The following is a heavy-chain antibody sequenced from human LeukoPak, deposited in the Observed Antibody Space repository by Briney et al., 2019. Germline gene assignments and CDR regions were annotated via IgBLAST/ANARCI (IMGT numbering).Heavy chain of an antibody. D-gene: IGHD6-19*01. Sequence: PGGSLRLSCAASGFTFSIYWMSWVRQAPGKGLEWVANIKQDGSEKYYVDSVKGRFTISRDNAKNSLYLQMNSLRAEDTAVYYCARDVLVAASSFDYWGHGTLVTVSS. CDR3: ARDVLVAASSFDY. CDR1: GFTFSIYW. CDR2: IKQDGSEK. J-gene: IGHJ4*01. V-gene: IGHV3-7*01.